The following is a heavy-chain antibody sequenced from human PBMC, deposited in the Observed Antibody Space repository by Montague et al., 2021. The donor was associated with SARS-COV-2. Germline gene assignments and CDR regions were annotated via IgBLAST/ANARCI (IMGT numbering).Heavy chain of an antibody. Sequence: SETLSPTCTVSGGSISSRSYYWGWIRQSPGMGLEWIGSTHYSGSTFYNPSLKSRVTISVDTSKNQFSLRVSGVTAEDTTVYFCARHGDSGYEPDGFHIWGQGTRVTVSS. CDR2: THYSGST. CDR3: ARHGDSGYEPDGFHI. V-gene: IGHV4-39*01. D-gene: IGHD5-12*01. CDR1: GGSISSRSYY. J-gene: IGHJ3*02.